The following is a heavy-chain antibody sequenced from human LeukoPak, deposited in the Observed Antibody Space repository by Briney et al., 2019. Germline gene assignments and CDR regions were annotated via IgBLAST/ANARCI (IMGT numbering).Heavy chain of an antibody. CDR1: GGTFSSYA. CDR3: ARAGRAVAGLGIDY. V-gene: IGHV1-69*13. D-gene: IGHD3/OR15-3a*01. J-gene: IGHJ4*02. CDR2: IIPIFGTA. Sequence: SVKVSCKASGGTFSSYAISWVRRAPGQGLEGWGGIIPIFGTANYAQKFQGRVTITADESTSTAYMELSSLRSEGTAVYYCARAGRAVAGLGIDYWGQGTLVTVSS.